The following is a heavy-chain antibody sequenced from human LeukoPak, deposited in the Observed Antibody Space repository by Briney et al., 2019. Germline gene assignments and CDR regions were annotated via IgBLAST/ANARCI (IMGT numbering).Heavy chain of an antibody. D-gene: IGHD5-18*01. Sequence: PSETLSLTCTVSGGSISGYYWSWIRQPPGKGLEWIGEINHSGSTNYNPSLKSRVTISVDTSKNQFSLKLSSVTAADTAVYYCPRYSYGQGTDWFDPWGQGTLVTVSS. V-gene: IGHV4-34*01. CDR1: GGSISGYY. CDR3: PRYSYGQGTDWFDP. J-gene: IGHJ5*02. CDR2: INHSGST.